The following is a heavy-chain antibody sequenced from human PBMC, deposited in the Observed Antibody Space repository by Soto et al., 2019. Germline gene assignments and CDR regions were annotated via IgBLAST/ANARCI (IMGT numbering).Heavy chain of an antibody. CDR2: IIPIFGTA. Sequence: SVKVSCKASGGTFSSYAISWVRQAPGQGLEWMGGIIPIFGTANYAQKFQGRVTITADEATSTAYMEVSRLRSDDTAVYYCARDRRFYDSGSYDIANDAFDVWGQGTMVTVSS. D-gene: IGHD3-22*01. CDR3: ARDRRFYDSGSYDIANDAFDV. J-gene: IGHJ3*01. CDR1: GGTFSSYA. V-gene: IGHV1-69*13.